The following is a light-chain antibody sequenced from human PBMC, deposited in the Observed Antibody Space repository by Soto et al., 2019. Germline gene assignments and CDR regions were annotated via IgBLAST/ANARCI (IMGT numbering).Light chain of an antibody. V-gene: IGKV3D-20*02. CDR2: GAS. CDR1: QSVSRNY. CDR3: QQRTNWPPIT. J-gene: IGKJ5*01. Sequence: EIGLTQSPGTLSLSPGGRATLSCRASQSVSRNYVAWYQQKPGQAPRLLIYGASSRASGIPDRFSGSGSGADFTLSITRLEPEDFAVYFCQQRTNWPPITFGQGTRLEIK.